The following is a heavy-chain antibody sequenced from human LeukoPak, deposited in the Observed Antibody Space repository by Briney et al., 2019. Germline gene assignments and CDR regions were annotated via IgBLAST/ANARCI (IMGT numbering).Heavy chain of an antibody. Sequence: PRASVKVSCKASGYTFTSYDINWVRQATGQGLEWMGWMNPNSGNTGYAQKFQGRVTMTRNTSISTAYMELSSLRSEDTAMYYCARGLLVTEAYYYMDVWGKGTTVTISS. D-gene: IGHD1-14*01. J-gene: IGHJ6*03. CDR2: MNPNSGNT. CDR1: GYTFTSYD. V-gene: IGHV1-8*01. CDR3: ARGLLVTEAYYYMDV.